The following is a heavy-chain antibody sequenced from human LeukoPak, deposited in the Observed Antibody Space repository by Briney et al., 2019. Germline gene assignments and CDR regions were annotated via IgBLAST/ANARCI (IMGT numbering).Heavy chain of an antibody. CDR2: IYTSGST. CDR1: GGSISSYY. D-gene: IGHD3-22*01. V-gene: IGHV4-4*07. CDR3: ARLALFDYYDSSGYYYLFDY. J-gene: IGHJ4*02. Sequence: SETLSLTCTVSGGSISSYYWSWIRQPAGKGLEWIGRIYTSGSTNYNPSLKSRVTISVDTSKNQFSLKLSSVTAADTAVYYCARLALFDYYDSSGYYYLFDYWGQGTLVTVSS.